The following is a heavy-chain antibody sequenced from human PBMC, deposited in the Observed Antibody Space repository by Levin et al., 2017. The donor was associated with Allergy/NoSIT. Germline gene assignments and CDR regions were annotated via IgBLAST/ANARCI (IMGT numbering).Heavy chain of an antibody. CDR3: AREGGIGGNWFDP. D-gene: IGHD2-15*01. CDR1: FFSFLLFLSS. V-gene: IGHV4-61*01. Sequence: SQTLSLTFPFSFFSFLLFLSSFLFLLPPPGKGLEWIGYIYYSGSTNYNPSLKSRVTISVDTSKNQFSLKLSSVTAADTAVYYCAREGGIGGNWFDPWGQGTLVTVSS. CDR2: IYYSGST. J-gene: IGHJ5*02.